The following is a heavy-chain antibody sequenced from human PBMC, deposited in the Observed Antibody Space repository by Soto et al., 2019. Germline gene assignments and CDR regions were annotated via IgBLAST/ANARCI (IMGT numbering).Heavy chain of an antibody. Sequence: QLQLQESGPGLVKPSEALSLTCSVSGGSISSSSYYWGWIRQPPGKGLEWIGSIYYSGSTYYHPSLKSLFTVSIDKPITKFCLKPSSLTAADTAVYYCARLEGLARISYYFDFWGQGTLVTVSS. CDR2: IYYSGST. CDR3: ARLEGLARISYYFDF. D-gene: IGHD3-9*01. V-gene: IGHV4-39*01. J-gene: IGHJ4*02. CDR1: GGSISSSSYY.